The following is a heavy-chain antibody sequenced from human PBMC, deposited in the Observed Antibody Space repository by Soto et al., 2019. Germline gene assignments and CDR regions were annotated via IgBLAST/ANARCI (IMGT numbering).Heavy chain of an antibody. J-gene: IGHJ6*02. CDR2: IYSGGSA. Sequence: GGSLRLSCAASGFIVSSNYMSWVRQAPGKGLEWVSVIYSGGSANYADSVKGRFTISRDNSKNTLYLQMNSLRAEDTAVYYCVRDDYGLDVWGQGTAVTVSS. V-gene: IGHV3-53*01. CDR1: GFIVSSNY. CDR3: VRDDYGLDV.